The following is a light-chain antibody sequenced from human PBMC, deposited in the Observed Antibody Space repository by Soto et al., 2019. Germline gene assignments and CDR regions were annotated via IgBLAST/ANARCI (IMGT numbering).Light chain of an antibody. J-gene: IGKJ1*01. CDR3: QKFHVSHCT. Sequence: DIVMTQSPDSLAVSLGERATINCKSSQPVLNSSNNKNYLAWYQQKPGQPPHLLIYWASTRESGVPDRFSGSGSETDFTLTISSLPAEDVAVYYCQKFHVSHCTFGQGTTVQIK. V-gene: IGKV4-1*01. CDR1: QPVLNSSNNKNY. CDR2: WAS.